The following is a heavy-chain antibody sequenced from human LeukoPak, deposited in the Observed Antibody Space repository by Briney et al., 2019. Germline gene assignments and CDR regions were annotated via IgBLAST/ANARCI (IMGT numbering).Heavy chain of an antibody. V-gene: IGHV3-23*01. J-gene: IGHJ4*02. CDR1: GFTFSSYA. D-gene: IGHD1-1*01. Sequence: PGGSLRLSCAASGFTFSSYAMSWVRQAPGKGLEWVSAISGSGGSTYYADSVKGRFTISRDNSKNTLYLQMNSLRAEDTAVCYCAKALGWNDVGLDYWGQGTLVTVSS. CDR3: AKALGWNDVGLDY. CDR2: ISGSGGST.